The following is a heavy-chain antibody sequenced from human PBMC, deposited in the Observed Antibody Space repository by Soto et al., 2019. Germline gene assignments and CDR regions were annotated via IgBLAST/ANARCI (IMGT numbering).Heavy chain of an antibody. J-gene: IGHJ6*02. CDR1: GGSISSSSYY. CDR2: IYYSGST. CDR3: ARHVVIAARIYGMEV. V-gene: IGHV4-39*01. D-gene: IGHD6-6*01. Sequence: SETLSLTCTVSGGSISSSSYYWGWIRQPPGKGLEWIGSIYYSGSTYYNPSLKSRVTISVDTSKNQFSLKLSSVTAADTAVYYCARHVVIAARIYGMEVWGQGTTVTVSS.